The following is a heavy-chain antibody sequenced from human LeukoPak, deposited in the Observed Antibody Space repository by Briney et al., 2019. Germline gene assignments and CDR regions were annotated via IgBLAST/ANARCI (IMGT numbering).Heavy chain of an antibody. CDR3: AKGEAVSATWDY. CDR2: INPNTGGT. Sequence: ASVKVSCKASGYTFSTYGIAWARQAPGQGLEWMGWINPNTGGTNYAQKFQGRVTMTRDRSITTVYMELSGLRSDDTAIYYCAKGEAVSATWDYWGQGTLVTVSS. V-gene: IGHV1-2*02. D-gene: IGHD6-19*01. J-gene: IGHJ4*02. CDR1: GYTFSTYG.